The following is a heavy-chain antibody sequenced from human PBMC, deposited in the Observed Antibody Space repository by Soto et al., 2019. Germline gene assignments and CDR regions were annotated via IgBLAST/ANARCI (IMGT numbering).Heavy chain of an antibody. D-gene: IGHD6-6*01. CDR1: GGSFSGYY. CDR2: INHSGST. V-gene: IGHV4-34*01. Sequence: TLSLTCAVCGGSFSGYYWSWIRQPPGKGLEWIGEINHSGSTNYNPSLKSRVTISVDTSKYQFSLKLSSVTAADTAVYYCARCFGPTQLVRRPFDYWGPGTLVTVSS. J-gene: IGHJ4*02. CDR3: ARCFGPTQLVRRPFDY.